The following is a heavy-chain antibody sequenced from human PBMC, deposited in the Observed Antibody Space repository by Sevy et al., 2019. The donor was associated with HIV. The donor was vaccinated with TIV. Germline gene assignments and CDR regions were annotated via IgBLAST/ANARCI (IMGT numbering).Heavy chain of an antibody. CDR2: ISSTSTYI. CDR3: ARDGGATDYGMDV. CDR1: GFTFNTYN. V-gene: IGHV3-21*01. D-gene: IGHD1-26*01. Sequence: GGSLRLSCGASGFTFNTYNFNWVRQAPGKGLECVSSISSTSTYIYYADSMRGRLTISRHNAKNSLDMQMNSLRAEETAIYYGARDGGATDYGMDVWGLGTTVTVSS. J-gene: IGHJ6*02.